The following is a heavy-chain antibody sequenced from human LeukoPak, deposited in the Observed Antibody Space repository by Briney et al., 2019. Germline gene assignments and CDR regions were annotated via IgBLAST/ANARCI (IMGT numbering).Heavy chain of an antibody. CDR3: ARAGGPYYDFWSGLNWFDP. D-gene: IGHD3-3*01. V-gene: IGHV3-11*01. Sequence: GGSLRLSCAASGFTFSDYYMSWIRQAPGKGLEWVSYISSSGSTIYYADSVKGRFTIPRDNAKNSLYLQMNSLRAEDTAVYYCARAGGPYYDFWSGLNWFDPWGQGTLVTVSS. J-gene: IGHJ5*02. CDR2: ISSSGSTI. CDR1: GFTFSDYY.